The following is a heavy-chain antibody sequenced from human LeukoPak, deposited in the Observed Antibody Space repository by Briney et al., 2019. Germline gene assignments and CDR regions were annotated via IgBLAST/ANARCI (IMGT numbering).Heavy chain of an antibody. Sequence: SVKVSCKASGGTFSSYAISWVRQAPGQGLEWMGRIIPILGIANYAQKFQGRVTITTDKSTSTAYMELSSLRSEDTAVYYCARDLPGIAARYYGMDVWGQGTTVTVSS. CDR3: ARDLPGIAARYYGMDV. J-gene: IGHJ6*02. V-gene: IGHV1-69*04. CDR2: IIPILGIA. CDR1: GGTFSSYA. D-gene: IGHD6-6*01.